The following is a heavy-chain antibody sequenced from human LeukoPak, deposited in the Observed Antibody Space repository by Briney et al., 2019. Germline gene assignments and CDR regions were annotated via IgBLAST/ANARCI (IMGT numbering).Heavy chain of an antibody. D-gene: IGHD3-22*01. CDR1: GASISGSGYY. J-gene: IGHJ6*03. CDR2: IYHSGST. CDR3: ARDLYYDSSGPYYYYYYMDV. Sequence: SETLSLTCAVSGASISGSGYYWGWIRQPPGKGLEWIGSIYHSGSTYYNPSLKSRVTISVDTSKNQFSLKLSSVTAADTAVYYCARDLYYDSSGPYYYYYYMDVWGKGTTVTVSS. V-gene: IGHV4-39*07.